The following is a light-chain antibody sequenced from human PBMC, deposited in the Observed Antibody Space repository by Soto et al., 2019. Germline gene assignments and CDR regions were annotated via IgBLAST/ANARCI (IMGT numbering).Light chain of an antibody. J-gene: IGLJ1*01. V-gene: IGLV2-14*01. Sequence: QSVLTQPASVSGSPGQSITISCTGTSSDVGGYNYVSWYQQHPVKAPKLMIYDVTNRPSGVSDRFSGSKSGNTASLTISGLQAEDEAVYYCSSYTSCSTPYVFGTGTKVTVL. CDR1: SSDVGGYNY. CDR2: DVT. CDR3: SSYTSCSTPYV.